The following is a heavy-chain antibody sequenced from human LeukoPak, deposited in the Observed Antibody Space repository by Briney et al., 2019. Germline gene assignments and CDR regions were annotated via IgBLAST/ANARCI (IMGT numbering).Heavy chain of an antibody. CDR2: INPKTGGA. V-gene: IGHV1-2*02. Sequence: ASVTVSCKASGYTFSGYYIHWVRQAPGQGLEWMGWINPKTGGAKYAQILQGRVTMTRDASISTAFMDLSSLRSDDTAVYYCGRDGANSGIGYWGQGTLVTVSS. CDR1: GYTFSGYY. CDR3: GRDGANSGIGY. J-gene: IGHJ4*02. D-gene: IGHD4-23*01.